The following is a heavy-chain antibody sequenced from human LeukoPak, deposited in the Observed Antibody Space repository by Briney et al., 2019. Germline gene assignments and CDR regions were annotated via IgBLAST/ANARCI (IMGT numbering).Heavy chain of an antibody. CDR2: INPNRGGT. Sequence: ASVKVSCKASGYTFTGYYMHCVRQAPGQGLECMGWINPNRGGTNYAQNFQGRVTMSRDTSISTAYMELSRLRSGDTAVYYCARAVGYGSGTYRQYYFDYWGQGTLVTVSS. J-gene: IGHJ4*02. CDR1: GYTFTGYY. V-gene: IGHV1-2*02. D-gene: IGHD3-10*01. CDR3: ARAVGYGSGTYRQYYFDY.